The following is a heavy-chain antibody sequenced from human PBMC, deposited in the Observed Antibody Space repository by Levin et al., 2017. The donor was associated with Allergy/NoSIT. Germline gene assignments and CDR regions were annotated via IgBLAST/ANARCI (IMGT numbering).Heavy chain of an antibody. Sequence: SETLSLTCTVSGGSISSDIYYWGWIRQPPGKGLDWIGSIYYSGSTYYNPSLRSRVTISVDTSKNQFSLKLNSVTAADTAVYYCARFYIVVVPAAIGWFDPWGQGTLVTVSS. J-gene: IGHJ5*02. D-gene: IGHD2-2*02. CDR1: GGSISSDIYY. CDR3: ARFYIVVVPAAIGWFDP. V-gene: IGHV4-39*07. CDR2: IYYSGST.